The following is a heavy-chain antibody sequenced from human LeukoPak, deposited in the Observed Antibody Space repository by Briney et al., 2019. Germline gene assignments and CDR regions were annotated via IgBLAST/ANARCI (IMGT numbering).Heavy chain of an antibody. CDR1: GFVFSNCW. Sequence: PGGSLRLSCAASGFVFSNCWMHWVRQAPGKGLVWVSRIKTDGSTITYADSVKGRFTISRDNAVNTLYLQMNSLGAEDTAAYYCARVGQGEWFFDLWGRGTLVTVSS. CDR3: ARVGQGEWFFDL. J-gene: IGHJ2*01. CDR2: IKTDGSTI. V-gene: IGHV3-74*01. D-gene: IGHD1-26*01.